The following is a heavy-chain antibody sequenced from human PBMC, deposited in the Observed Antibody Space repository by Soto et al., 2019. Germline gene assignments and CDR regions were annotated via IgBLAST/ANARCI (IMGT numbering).Heavy chain of an antibody. J-gene: IGHJ4*02. Sequence: QVQLQESGPGLVKPSETLSLTCTVSGGSISTYDWSWIRQPPGKGLEWIGYIYYSGSTNYNPSLKSRVTISVDTSKKQFSLQPNSVTAADTAVYYCARFGMVGGYDYWGRGTLVTVSS. CDR2: IYYSGST. CDR1: GGSISTYD. D-gene: IGHD3-22*01. CDR3: ARFGMVGGYDY. V-gene: IGHV4-59*08.